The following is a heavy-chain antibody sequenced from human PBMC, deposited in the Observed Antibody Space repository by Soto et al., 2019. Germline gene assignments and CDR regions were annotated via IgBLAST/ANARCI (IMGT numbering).Heavy chain of an antibody. Sequence: SVKVSCKASGGTFSSYAISWVRQAPGQGLEWMGGIIPIFGTANYAQKFQGRVTITADESTSTAYMELSSLRSEDTAVYYCARTYYGSGTPDYYYYGMDVWGQGTTVTVSS. J-gene: IGHJ6*02. V-gene: IGHV1-69*13. CDR1: GGTFSSYA. CDR2: IIPIFGTA. D-gene: IGHD3-10*01. CDR3: ARTYYGSGTPDYYYYGMDV.